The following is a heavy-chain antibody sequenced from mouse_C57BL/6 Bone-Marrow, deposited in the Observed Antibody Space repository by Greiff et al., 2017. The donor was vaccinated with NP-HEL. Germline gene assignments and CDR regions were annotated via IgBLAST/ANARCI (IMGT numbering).Heavy chain of an antibody. CDR3: TRGGTDYAMDY. D-gene: IGHD4-1*01. CDR1: GFTFSDAW. Sequence: EVKLMESGGGLVQPGGSMKLSCAASGFTFSDAWMDWVRQSPEKGLEWVAEIRNKANNHATYYAESVKGRFTISRDDSKSSVYLQMNNLRAEDTGIYYCTRGGTDYAMDYWGQGTSVTVSS. CDR2: IRNKANNHAT. J-gene: IGHJ4*01. V-gene: IGHV6-6*01.